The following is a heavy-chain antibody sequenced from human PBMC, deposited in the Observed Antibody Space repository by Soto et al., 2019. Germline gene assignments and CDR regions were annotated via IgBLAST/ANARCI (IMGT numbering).Heavy chain of an antibody. V-gene: IGHV3-23*01. CDR3: ANSFSPSSTNWLSHFDH. CDR1: GFTFSNYA. CDR2: ISSSGRDT. J-gene: IGHJ4*02. Sequence: EVQLLESGGGLVQPGGSLRLSCAASGFTFSNYAMSWVRQAPGKGLEWVSAISSSGRDTFYADSVQGRFTISRDNSKNPVFLQMSSLRAEDSAIYYCANSFSPSSTNWLSHFDHWGPGTLVTVSS. D-gene: IGHD3-16*01.